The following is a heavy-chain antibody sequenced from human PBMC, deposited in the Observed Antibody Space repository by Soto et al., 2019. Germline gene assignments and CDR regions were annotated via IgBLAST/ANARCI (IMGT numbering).Heavy chain of an antibody. D-gene: IGHD5-18*01. CDR3: ARDPGFGFGYSYAFAMDV. J-gene: IGHJ6*02. CDR1: GYTFSNYG. Sequence: QVQLVQSGAEVKKPGASVKVSCKASGYTFSNYGISWVRQGPGQGLEWMGWISGYNGNTHYEEKVQDRIKMTTDTSTSTTYLELRSLRSDDKAVSFCARDPGFGFGYSYAFAMDVWGQGTKVTVSS. CDR2: ISGYNGNT. V-gene: IGHV1-18*01.